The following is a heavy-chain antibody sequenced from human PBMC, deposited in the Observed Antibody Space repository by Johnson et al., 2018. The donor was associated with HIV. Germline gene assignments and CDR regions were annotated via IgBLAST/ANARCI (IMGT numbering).Heavy chain of an antibody. Sequence: EWVSGINWNGGSTVYYADSVKGRFTISRDNAKNSLYLQMNSLRAEDTAVYYCAKGGAVAGTRDAFDIWGQGTMVTVSS. CDR3: AKGGAVAGTRDAFDI. J-gene: IGHJ3*02. CDR2: INWNGGST. V-gene: IGHV3-20*03. D-gene: IGHD6-19*01.